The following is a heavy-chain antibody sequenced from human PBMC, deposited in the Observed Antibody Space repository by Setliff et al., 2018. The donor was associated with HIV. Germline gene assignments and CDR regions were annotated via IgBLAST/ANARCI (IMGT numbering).Heavy chain of an antibody. CDR1: GGTFTSSD. D-gene: IGHD6-25*01. CDR3: ARGAWYTSGWHSSRYMDV. CDR2: VNPKSGNT. Sequence: ASVKVSCKTSGGTFTSSDIYWVRQATGQGLEWMGWVNPKSGNTGYAQKFQGRVIMTRDTSISTVYMELRSLRSEDTAVYYCARGAWYTSGWHSSRYMDVWGKGTTVTV. J-gene: IGHJ6*03. V-gene: IGHV1-8*02.